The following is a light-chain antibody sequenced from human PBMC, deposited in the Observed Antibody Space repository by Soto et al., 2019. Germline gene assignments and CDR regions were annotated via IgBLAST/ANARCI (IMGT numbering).Light chain of an antibody. Sequence: DIQMTQSPSTLSVSLADRFTITCRASQTISSWLAWYQQKPGKAPKLLIYKASTLKSGVPSRFSGSGSGTEFTLTISSLQPDDFATYYCQHYNSYSEAFGQGTKVDIK. J-gene: IGKJ1*01. CDR2: KAS. CDR1: QTISSW. V-gene: IGKV1-5*03. CDR3: QHYNSYSEA.